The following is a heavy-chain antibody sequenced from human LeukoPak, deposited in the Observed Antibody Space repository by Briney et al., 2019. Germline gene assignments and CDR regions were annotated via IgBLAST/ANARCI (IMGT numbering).Heavy chain of an antibody. D-gene: IGHD1-7*01. CDR2: INPNSGGT. V-gene: IGHV1-2*02. J-gene: IGHJ6*03. CDR3: ARALTETSFYYMDV. Sequence: ASVKVSCKASGYTFIGYYIHWVRQAPGLGLEWMGWINPNSGGTSSAQKFQGRLTMTRDTSISTAYMEVTTLRSDDTAVYYCARALTETSFYYMDVWGKGTTVTVPS. CDR1: GYTFIGYY.